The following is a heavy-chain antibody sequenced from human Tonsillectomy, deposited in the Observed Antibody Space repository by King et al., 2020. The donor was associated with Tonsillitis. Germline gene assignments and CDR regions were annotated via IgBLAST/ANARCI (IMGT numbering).Heavy chain of an antibody. V-gene: IGHV4-39*01. D-gene: IGHD6-19*01. Sequence: LQLQESGPGLVKPSETLSLTCTVSGGSISSSSYYWGWIRQPPGKGLEWIGSIYYSGSTYYNPSLKSRVTISVDTSKNQFSLKLSSVTAADTAVYYCARQGAGNHFASWGQGTLVTVSS. CDR1: GGSISSSSYY. CDR2: IYYSGST. CDR3: ARQGAGNHFAS. J-gene: IGHJ4*02.